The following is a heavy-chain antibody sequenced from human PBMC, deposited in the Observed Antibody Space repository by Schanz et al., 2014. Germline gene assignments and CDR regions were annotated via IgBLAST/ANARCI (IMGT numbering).Heavy chain of an antibody. CDR3: ARGGSSGYDFSIYYMDV. V-gene: IGHV3-33*08. CDR1: GLIFSTYT. CDR2: IWYDGNNK. J-gene: IGHJ6*03. Sequence: VQLVESGGGLVRPGGSLRLSCTTSGLIFSTYTLNWVRQAPGKGLEWVAIIWYDGNNKKYADSVKGRFTISRDNFKNTLFLQMNSLRAEDTAAYYCARGGSSGYDFSIYYMDVWGKGTTVTVSS. D-gene: IGHD5-12*01.